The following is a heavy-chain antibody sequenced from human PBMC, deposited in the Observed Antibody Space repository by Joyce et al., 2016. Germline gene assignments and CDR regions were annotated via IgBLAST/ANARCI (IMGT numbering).Heavy chain of an antibody. CDR3: ARGRTLLD. Sequence: QVQLVQSGAEVTKPGASVKVSCKASGYPFTNNDIHWVRQAPGQSLEWMGWVIGDSGNTKYSQKFQARLTFTRDTSATTAYMELSSLTIEDTALYYCARGRTLLDWGQGTLVTVSS. D-gene: IGHD2-15*01. CDR2: VIGDSGNT. CDR1: GYPFTNND. V-gene: IGHV1-3*01. J-gene: IGHJ4*02.